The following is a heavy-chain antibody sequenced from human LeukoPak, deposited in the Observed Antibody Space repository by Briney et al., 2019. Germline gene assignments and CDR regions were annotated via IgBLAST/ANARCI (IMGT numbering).Heavy chain of an antibody. CDR1: GFTVSSNH. CDR3: ARDRGVAGRFDY. V-gene: IGHV3-30-3*01. Sequence: GGSLRLSCAASGFTVSSNHVTWVRQAPGKGLEWVAVISYDGSNKYYADSVKGRFTISRDNSKNTLYLQMNSLRAEDTAVYYCARDRGVAGRFDYWGQGTLVTVSS. CDR2: ISYDGSNK. J-gene: IGHJ4*02. D-gene: IGHD6-19*01.